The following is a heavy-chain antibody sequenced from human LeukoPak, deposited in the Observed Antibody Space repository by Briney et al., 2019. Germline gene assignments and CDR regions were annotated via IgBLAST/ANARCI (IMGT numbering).Heavy chain of an antibody. J-gene: IGHJ6*02. CDR1: GFTFSSYE. CDR2: ISSSGSTI. Sequence: GGSLRPSCAASGFTFSSYEMNWVRQAPGKGLEWVSYISSSGSTIYYADSVKGRFSISRDNAKNSLYLQMSSLRAEDTAVYYCAREWYSSSAYYGMDVWGQGTTVTVSS. V-gene: IGHV3-48*03. D-gene: IGHD6-6*01. CDR3: AREWYSSSAYYGMDV.